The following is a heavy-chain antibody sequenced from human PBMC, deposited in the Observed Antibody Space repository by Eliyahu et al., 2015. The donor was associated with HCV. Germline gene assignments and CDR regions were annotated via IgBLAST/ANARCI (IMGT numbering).Heavy chain of an antibody. D-gene: IGHD3-10*01. V-gene: IGHV1-69*01. CDR2: IIPIFGTA. J-gene: IGHJ6*02. Sequence: EVKKPGSSVKVSCKASGGTFSSYAISWVRQAPGQGLEWMGGIIPIFGTANYAQKFQGRVTITADESTSTAYMELSSLRSEDTAVYYCARARYYYGSGSYYKPSLYYYYGMDVWGQGTTVTVSS. CDR1: GGTFSSYA. CDR3: ARARYYYGSGSYYKPSLYYYYGMDV.